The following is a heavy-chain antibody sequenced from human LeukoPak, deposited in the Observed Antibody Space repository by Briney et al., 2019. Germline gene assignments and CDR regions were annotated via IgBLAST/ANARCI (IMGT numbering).Heavy chain of an antibody. D-gene: IGHD1-26*01. V-gene: IGHV4-39*01. J-gene: IGHJ4*02. CDR2: IYYSGST. CDR3: ASRALVGASTVDY. CDR1: GGSISSSSCY. Sequence: SETLSLTCTVSGGSISSSSCYWGWIRQPPGKGLEWIGSIYYSGSTYYNPSLKSRVTISVDTSKNQFSLKLSSVTAADTAVYYCASRALVGASTVDYWGQGTLVTVSS.